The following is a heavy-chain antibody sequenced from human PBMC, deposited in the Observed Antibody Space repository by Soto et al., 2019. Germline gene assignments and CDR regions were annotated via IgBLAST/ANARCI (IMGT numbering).Heavy chain of an antibody. Sequence: GASVKVSCKASGYTFTSYGISWVRQAPGQGLEWMGWISAYNGNTNYAQKLQGRDTMTTDTSTSTAYMELRSLRSDYTAVYYCAKAWYSSGWNDAFDIWGQGTMVTVSS. CDR3: AKAWYSSGWNDAFDI. CDR2: ISAYNGNT. CDR1: GYTFTSYG. D-gene: IGHD6-19*01. V-gene: IGHV1-18*01. J-gene: IGHJ3*02.